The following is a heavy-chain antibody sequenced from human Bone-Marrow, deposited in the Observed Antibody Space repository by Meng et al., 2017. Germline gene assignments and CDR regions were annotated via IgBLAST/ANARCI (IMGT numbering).Heavy chain of an antibody. CDR1: GGSFVDYY. D-gene: IGHD4-11*01. CDR2: INHGGST. CDR3: ARGPTTMAHDFDY. J-gene: IGHJ4*02. V-gene: IGHV4-34*01. Sequence: QVLFQSEGAGMLKHPRTLSLTLVFSGGSFVDYYWSWIRQPPGKGREWIGEINHGGSTNYNPSLESRGTISVDTSQNNLSLKLSSVTAADAAVYYCARGPTTMAHDFDYWGQGTLVTVSS.